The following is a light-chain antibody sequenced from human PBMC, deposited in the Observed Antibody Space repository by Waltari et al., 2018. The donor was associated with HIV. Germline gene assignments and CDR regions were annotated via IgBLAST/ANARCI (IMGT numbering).Light chain of an antibody. CDR1: SSAVGRSNY. J-gene: IGLJ2*01. V-gene: IGLV2-14*03. Sequence: QSALTPPASVSGSPGQSITLSCTGASSAVGRSNYVSWYQHHPGKAPKLIIYDVSNRPSGVSNRFSGSKSGTTASLTISGLQAEDEADYYCSSYTSSRTVVFGGGTKLTVL. CDR3: SSYTSSRTVV. CDR2: DVS.